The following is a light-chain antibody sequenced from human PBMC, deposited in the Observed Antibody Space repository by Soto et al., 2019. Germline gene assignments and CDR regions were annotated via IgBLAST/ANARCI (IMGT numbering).Light chain of an antibody. V-gene: IGKV3-11*01. Sequence: EKVMTQSPATLSVSKGERATLSCRASQSVDINLAWYQKKAGQAPRLLIYDASTRATATPARFSGSGSGTDFTLTISSLEPEDFAVYYCQQRGSWPLTFGGGTKVDI. CDR3: QQRGSWPLT. CDR2: DAS. CDR1: QSVDIN. J-gene: IGKJ4*01.